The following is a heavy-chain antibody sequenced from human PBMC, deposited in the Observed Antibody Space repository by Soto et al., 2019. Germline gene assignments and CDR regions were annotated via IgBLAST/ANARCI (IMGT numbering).Heavy chain of an antibody. V-gene: IGHV3-23*01. CDR2: ISGSLGSA. CDR3: AKAGLDYCDSRAYSRLDK. D-gene: IGHD3-22*01. J-gene: IGHJ4*02. CDR1: GFTFIDYA. Sequence: GGALRLSCAESGFTFIDYAMSWVLQAPGKGLEWVSTISGSLGSAYYAASVEGRFTISGDNSKGTLYLQMKSLRAEDTAVYYCAKAGLDYCDSRAYSRLDKWGLGALVTVSS.